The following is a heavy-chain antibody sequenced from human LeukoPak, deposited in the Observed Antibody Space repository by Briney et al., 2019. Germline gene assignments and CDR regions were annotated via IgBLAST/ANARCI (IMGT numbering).Heavy chain of an antibody. CDR2: ISSSGSYI. D-gene: IGHD1-20*01. J-gene: IGHJ5*02. CDR1: GFTFSSYT. Sequence: PGGSLRLSCAASGFTFSSYTMNWVRQAPGKGLEWVSSISSSGSYIYYADSVKGRFTISRDNAKNSLYLQMNSLRAEDTAVYYCARGNRKDNWNDVAWFDPWGQGTLVTVSS. CDR3: ARGNRKDNWNDVAWFDP. V-gene: IGHV3-21*01.